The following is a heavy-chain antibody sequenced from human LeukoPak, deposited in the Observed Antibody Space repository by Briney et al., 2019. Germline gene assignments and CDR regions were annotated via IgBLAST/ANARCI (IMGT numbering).Heavy chain of an antibody. CDR1: GGTFSSYA. J-gene: IGHJ4*02. CDR3: ARGVNCSGGSCYWVFFDY. CDR2: IIPIFGTA. D-gene: IGHD2-15*01. Sequence: SVKVSCKASGGTFSSYAISWVRQAPGQGLEWMGGIIPIFGTANYAQKFQGRVTITADKSTSTAYMELRSLRSDDTAVYYCARGVNCSGGSCYWVFFDYWGQGTLVTVSS. V-gene: IGHV1-69*06.